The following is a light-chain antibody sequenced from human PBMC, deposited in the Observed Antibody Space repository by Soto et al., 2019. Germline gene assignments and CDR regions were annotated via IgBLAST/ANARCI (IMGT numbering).Light chain of an antibody. Sequence: DIQMTQSPSSLSAAVEDRVTITCRASQGMSNYLAWYQQQPGKVPKRLIYVASTLQSGVPSWFSGSGSGTDFTLTISSLQPEDVATYYCQMYNSAPWTFGQGTKVEIK. V-gene: IGKV1-27*01. CDR3: QMYNSAPWT. J-gene: IGKJ1*01. CDR1: QGMSNY. CDR2: VAS.